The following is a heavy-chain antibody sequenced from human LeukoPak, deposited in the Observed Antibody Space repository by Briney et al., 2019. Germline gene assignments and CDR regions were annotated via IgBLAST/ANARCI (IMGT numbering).Heavy chain of an antibody. V-gene: IGHV3-30-3*01. D-gene: IGHD2-2*01. CDR2: ISYDGSNK. CDR1: GFTFSSYA. Sequence: PGGSLRLSCAASGFTFSSYAMHWVRQAPGKGLEWVAVISYDGSNKYYADSVKGRFTISRDNSKNTLYLQMNSLRAEDTAVYYCAKVGQPGRVCSSTSCRSDYYYMDVWGKGTTVTVSS. CDR3: AKVGQPGRVCSSTSCRSDYYYMDV. J-gene: IGHJ6*03.